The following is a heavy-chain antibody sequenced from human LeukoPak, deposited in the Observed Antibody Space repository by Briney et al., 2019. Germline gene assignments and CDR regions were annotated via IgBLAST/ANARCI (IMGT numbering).Heavy chain of an antibody. Sequence: MSSETLSLTCTVSGGSISSSSYYWGWIRQPPGKGLEWIGSIYYSGSTNYNPSLKSRVTISVDTSKNQFSLKLSSVTAADTAVYYCARGGFRTSFDYWGQGTLVTASS. CDR2: IYYSGST. J-gene: IGHJ4*02. CDR3: ARGGFRTSFDY. D-gene: IGHD1-26*01. CDR1: GGSISSSSYY. V-gene: IGHV4-39*07.